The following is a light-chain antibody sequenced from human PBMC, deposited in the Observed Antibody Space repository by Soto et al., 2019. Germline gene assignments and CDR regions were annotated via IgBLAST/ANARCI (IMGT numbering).Light chain of an antibody. CDR3: QQYGSSVIT. CDR1: QTIRSTY. V-gene: IGKV3-20*01. CDR2: GAS. J-gene: IGKJ5*01. Sequence: EIVLTQSPATLSLSPGEGVTLSCRASQTIRSTYLAWYQQKPGQAPRVLIFGASIRATGIPARFSGSGSGTEFTLTISRLEPEDTGVYYCQQYGSSVITFGRGTRLEIK.